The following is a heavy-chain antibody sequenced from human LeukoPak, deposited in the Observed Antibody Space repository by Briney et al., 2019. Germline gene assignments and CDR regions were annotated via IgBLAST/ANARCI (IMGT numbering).Heavy chain of an antibody. CDR1: GFTFSGYA. V-gene: IGHV3-74*01. J-gene: IGHJ4*02. CDR3: ARGYYSGSRIDY. D-gene: IGHD6-13*01. Sequence: GGSLRLSCAASGFTFSGYAMGWVGQAPGKGLVWVARINSDGTTTNYADSVKGRFTISRDNARNTLYLQMNSLTADDTAVYYCARGYYSGSRIDYWGQGTLVTVSS. CDR2: INSDGTTT.